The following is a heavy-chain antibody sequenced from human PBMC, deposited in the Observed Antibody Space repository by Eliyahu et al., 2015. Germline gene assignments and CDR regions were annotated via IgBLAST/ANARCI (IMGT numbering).Heavy chain of an antibody. D-gene: IGHD5-18*01. CDR1: GGTFSSYA. V-gene: IGHV1-69*01. Sequence: QVQLVQSGAEVKKPGSSVKVSCKASGGTFSSYAXSWVRQAPGQGLEWMGGIIPIFGTANYAQKFQGRVTITADESTSTAYMELSSLRSEDTAVYYCARDEWARGYSYGDHDWFDPWGQGTLVTVSS. CDR2: IIPIFGTA. CDR3: ARDEWARGYSYGDHDWFDP. J-gene: IGHJ5*02.